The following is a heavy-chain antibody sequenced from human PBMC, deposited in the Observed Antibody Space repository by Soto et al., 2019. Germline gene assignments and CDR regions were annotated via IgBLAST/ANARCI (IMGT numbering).Heavy chain of an antibody. D-gene: IGHD6-25*01. CDR2: IIPIFGTA. J-gene: IGHJ6*02. CDR3: ARHGAAEGDYYGRYD. CDR1: GGTFSSYA. V-gene: IGHV1-69*12. Sequence: QVQLVQSGAEVKKPGSSVKVSCKASGGTFSSYAISWVRQAPGQGLEWMGGIIPIFGTANYAQKFQGRVTITADESTSKSYRELCLLSAEDAAVYYCARHGAAEGDYYGRYDWGRGTTGTVA.